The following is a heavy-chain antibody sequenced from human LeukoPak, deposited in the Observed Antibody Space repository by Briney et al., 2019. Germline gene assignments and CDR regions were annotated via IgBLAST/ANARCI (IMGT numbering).Heavy chain of an antibody. CDR3: ARNYCTGGVCYVPGWFDP. V-gene: IGHV4-4*07. CDR2: IYTSGST. J-gene: IGHJ5*02. D-gene: IGHD2-8*02. CDR1: GGSISSYY. Sequence: PSETLSLTCTVSGGSISSYYWSWIRQPAGKGLEWIGRIYTSGSTNYNPSLKSRVTMSVDTSKNQFSLKLSYVTAADTAVYYCARNYCTGGVCYVPGWFDPWGQGTLVTVSS.